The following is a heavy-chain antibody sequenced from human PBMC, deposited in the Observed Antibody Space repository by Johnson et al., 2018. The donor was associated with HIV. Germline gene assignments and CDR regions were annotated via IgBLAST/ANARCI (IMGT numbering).Heavy chain of an antibody. J-gene: IGHJ3*02. D-gene: IGHD3-22*01. Sequence: VQLVESGGGLVQPGRSLRLSCAASGFTFDDYAMHWVRQAPGKGLEWVSGISWNSGRIGYADSVKGRFTISRDNAKNSLYLQLNSLRAEDTALYYCAKDHDYYDSSGSILGAFDIWGQGTMVTVSS. CDR1: GFTFDDYA. CDR2: ISWNSGRI. V-gene: IGHV3-9*01. CDR3: AKDHDYYDSSGSILGAFDI.